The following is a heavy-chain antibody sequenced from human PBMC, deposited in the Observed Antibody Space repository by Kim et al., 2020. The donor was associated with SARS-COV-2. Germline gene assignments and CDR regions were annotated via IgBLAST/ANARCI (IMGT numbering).Heavy chain of an antibody. CDR3: ASLPPTIHNYGDYEEGWFDP. J-gene: IGHJ5*02. V-gene: IGHV1-69*13. Sequence: SVKVSCKASGGTFSSYAISWVRQAPGQGLEWMGGIIPIFGTANYAQKFQGRVTITADESTSTAYMELSSLRSEDTAVYYCASLPPTIHNYGDYEEGWFDPWGQGTLVTVSS. CDR1: GGTFSSYA. D-gene: IGHD4-17*01. CDR2: IIPIFGTA.